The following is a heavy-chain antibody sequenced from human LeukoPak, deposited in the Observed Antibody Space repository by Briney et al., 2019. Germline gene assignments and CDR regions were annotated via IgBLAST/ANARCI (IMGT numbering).Heavy chain of an antibody. D-gene: IGHD6-13*01. CDR3: ARGSSSSWYDWFDP. V-gene: IGHV4-59*01. J-gene: IGHJ5*02. CDR1: GGSINSYF. CDR2: ICYSGNT. Sequence: PSETLSLTCTVSGGSINSYFWSWIRQPPGKGLEWIGYICYSGNTNYNPSLKSRVTISVDTSKNQFSLKLTSVTAADTAVYFCARGSSSSWYDWFDPWGQGTLVTVSS.